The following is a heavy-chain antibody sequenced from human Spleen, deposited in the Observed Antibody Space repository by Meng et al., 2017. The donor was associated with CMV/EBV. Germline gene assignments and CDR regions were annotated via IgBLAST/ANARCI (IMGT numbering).Heavy chain of an antibody. J-gene: IGHJ6*02. CDR2: IKQDGSEK. CDR3: ARGPGTAVGKLSWGLPPRNSDIHYYYMDV. V-gene: IGHV3-7*01. D-gene: IGHD6-13*01. CDR1: GFTFSSYW. Sequence: GGSLRLSCAASGFTFSSYWMSWVRQAPGKGLEWVANIKQDGSEKYYVDSVKGRFTISRDNAKNSLYLQMNSLRAEDTAVYYCARGPGTAVGKLSWGLPPRNSDIHYYYMDVWGQGTTVTVSS.